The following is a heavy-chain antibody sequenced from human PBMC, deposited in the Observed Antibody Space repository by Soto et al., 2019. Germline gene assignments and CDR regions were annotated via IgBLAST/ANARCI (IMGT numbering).Heavy chain of an antibody. D-gene: IGHD6-6*01. CDR3: ARDPRRSSPYYYYGKDV. V-gene: IGHV3-33*01. J-gene: IGHJ6*02. CDR2: IWYDGSNK. Sequence: QVQLVESEGCVVQPGRSLRITCAASGFTFSSYGMHWVRQAPGKGLEWVAVIWYDGSNKYYADSVKGRFTISRDNSKNTLYLQMNSLRAEDTAVYYCARDPRRSSPYYYYGKDVWGQGTTVTVSS. CDR1: GFTFSSYG.